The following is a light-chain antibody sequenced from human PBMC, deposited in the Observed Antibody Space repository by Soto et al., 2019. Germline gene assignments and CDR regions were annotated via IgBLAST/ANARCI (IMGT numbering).Light chain of an antibody. CDR1: QSVSSN. Sequence: EIVMTQSPATLPVSPGERATLSCRASQSVSSNLAWYQQRPGQAPRLLISGASTRATGLPARFSGGKSGTEFTLSISSLQSEDFAVYFCQQYYHWPYTFGQGTNLEIK. CDR2: GAS. V-gene: IGKV3-15*01. CDR3: QQYYHWPYT. J-gene: IGKJ2*01.